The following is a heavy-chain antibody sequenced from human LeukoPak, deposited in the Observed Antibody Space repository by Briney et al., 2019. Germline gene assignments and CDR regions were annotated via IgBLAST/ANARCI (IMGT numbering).Heavy chain of an antibody. CDR3: ARGYSSSWYKSSGRYHFDY. CDR1: GFTVSSNY. CDR2: IYSGGST. D-gene: IGHD6-13*01. Sequence: GGSLRLSCAASGFTVSSNYMSWVRQAPGKGLEWVSVIYSGGSTYYADSVKGRFTISRDNSKNTLYLQMNSLRAEDTAVYYCARGYSSSWYKSSGRYHFDYWGQGTLVTVSS. J-gene: IGHJ4*02. V-gene: IGHV3-53*01.